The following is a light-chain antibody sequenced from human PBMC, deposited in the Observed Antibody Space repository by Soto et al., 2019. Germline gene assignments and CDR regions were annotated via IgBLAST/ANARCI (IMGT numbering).Light chain of an antibody. CDR2: GAS. J-gene: IGKJ2*01. V-gene: IGKV3-20*01. CDR3: QQYGSSPGT. CDR1: QSVSFSY. Sequence: EIVLTQSPGTLSLSPGERATLSCWASQSVSFSYLAWYQYKPGQAPRLLIYGASSRAAGIPNRFSGSGSGTDFTLTISRLEPEDFAVYYCQQYGSSPGTFGQGTKLEIK.